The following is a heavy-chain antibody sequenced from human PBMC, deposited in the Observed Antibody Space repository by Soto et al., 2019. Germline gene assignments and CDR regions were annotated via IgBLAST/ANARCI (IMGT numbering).Heavy chain of an antibody. CDR3: ARDRVRWSGYVFRWFDP. CDR1: GYTFTSYY. V-gene: IGHV1-46*03. J-gene: IGHJ5*02. D-gene: IGHD5-12*01. CDR2: INPSGGST. Sequence: GASVKVSCKASGYTFTSYYMHWVRQAPGQGLEWMGIINPSGGSTSYAQKFQGRVTMTRDTSTSTVYMELSSLRSEDTAVYYCARDRVRWSGYVFRWFDPWGQGTLVTVSS.